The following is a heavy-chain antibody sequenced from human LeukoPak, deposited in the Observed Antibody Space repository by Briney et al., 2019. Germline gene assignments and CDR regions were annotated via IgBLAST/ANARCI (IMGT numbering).Heavy chain of an antibody. D-gene: IGHD2-2*01. Sequence: ASVKVSCKASGYTFTGYYMHWVRQAPGQGLEWMGRINPNSGGTNYAQKFQGRVTMTRDTSISTAYMELSRLRSDDTAVYYCARGVLRDIVVVPAAERGEDSDYWGQGTLVTVSS. CDR1: GYTFTGYY. J-gene: IGHJ4*02. V-gene: IGHV1-2*06. CDR2: INPNSGGT. CDR3: ARGVLRDIVVVPAAERGEDSDY.